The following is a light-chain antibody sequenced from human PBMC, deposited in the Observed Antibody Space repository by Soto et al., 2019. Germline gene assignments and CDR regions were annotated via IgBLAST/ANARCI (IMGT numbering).Light chain of an antibody. CDR2: EGT. CDR1: SSDVGSYHL. J-gene: IGLJ1*01. Sequence: QSVLTQPASVSGSPGQSITIFCTGTSSDVGSYHLVSWFQQHPGKAPKLMIYEGTKRPSGVSNRFSGSKSGNTASLTISGLQAEDEADYYCCSYAGTGTFGGYVFGTGTKLTVL. V-gene: IGLV2-23*03. CDR3: CSYAGTGTFGGYV.